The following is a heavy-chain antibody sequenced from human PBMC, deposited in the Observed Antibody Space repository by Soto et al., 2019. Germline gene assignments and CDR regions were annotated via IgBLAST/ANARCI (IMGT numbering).Heavy chain of an antibody. CDR3: ARSDGRNYYDSSGYYYAAYYFDY. D-gene: IGHD3-22*01. CDR2: IWYDGSNK. J-gene: IGHJ4*02. CDR1: GFTFSSYG. V-gene: IGHV3-33*01. Sequence: QVQLVESGGGVVQPGRSLRLSCAASGFTFSSYGMHWVRQAPGKGLEWVAVIWYDGSNKYYADSVKGRFTISRDNSKNKMYLQLNSLRAEDTAVYYCARSDGRNYYDSSGYYYAAYYFDYWGQGALVAVSS.